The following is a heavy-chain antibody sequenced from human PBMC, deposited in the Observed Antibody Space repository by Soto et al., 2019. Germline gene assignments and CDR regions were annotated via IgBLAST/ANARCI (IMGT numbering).Heavy chain of an antibody. CDR1: GGSISSYY. J-gene: IGHJ4*02. Sequence: ETLSLTCTVSGGSISSYYWSWIRQPPGKGLEWIGYISYSGSTNYNPSLKSRVTISVDTSNNQFSLKLSSVTAADTAVYYCSRSPNIAVAGTGFDCWGQGTLVTVSS. V-gene: IGHV4-59*08. CDR3: SRSPNIAVAGTGFDC. CDR2: ISYSGST. D-gene: IGHD6-19*01.